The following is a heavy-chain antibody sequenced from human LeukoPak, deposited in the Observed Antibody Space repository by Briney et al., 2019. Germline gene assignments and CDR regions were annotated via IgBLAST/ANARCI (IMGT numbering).Heavy chain of an antibody. V-gene: IGHV1-2*02. D-gene: IGHD1-26*01. CDR1: GYIFTGYC. CDR2: INPNNGDT. J-gene: IGHJ5*02. Sequence: ASVKVSCKASGYIFTGYCMHWVRQAPGQGPEWMGWINPNNGDTKYAQKFQGRVSMTRDTSITTAYMELSRLRSDDTAFYYCARNGQLLSGGNWFDPWGQGALVTVSS. CDR3: ARNGQLLSGGNWFDP.